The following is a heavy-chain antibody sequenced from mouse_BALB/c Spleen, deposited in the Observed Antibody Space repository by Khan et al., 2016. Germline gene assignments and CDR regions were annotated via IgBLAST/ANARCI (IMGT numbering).Heavy chain of an antibody. CDR2: IKHCSSSI. Sequence: EVQLLESGGGLVQPGGSLNLSCAVSGFDFSRYWMSWARQALGKGQEWIGEIKHCSSSINYKPSLKDKFIISRDNTKNTLDRQISKVRAKDTARYYCTSSSYYAMDYWGQGTSVTVSS. CDR3: TSSSYYAMDY. V-gene: IGHV4-2*02. J-gene: IGHJ4*01. CDR1: GFDFSRYW.